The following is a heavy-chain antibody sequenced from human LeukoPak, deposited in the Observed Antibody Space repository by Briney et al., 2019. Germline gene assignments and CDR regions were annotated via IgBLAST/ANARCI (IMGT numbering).Heavy chain of an antibody. CDR3: ARGSGGYDHRGFDP. CDR2: ISYDGSNK. V-gene: IGHV3-30-3*01. Sequence: GGSLRLSCAASGFTFSSYAMHWVRQAPGKGLEWVAVISYDGSNKYYADSVKGRFTISRDNSKNTLYLQMNSLRAEDTAMYYCARGSGGYDHRGFDPWGQGTLVTVSS. D-gene: IGHD5-12*01. CDR1: GFTFSSYA. J-gene: IGHJ5*02.